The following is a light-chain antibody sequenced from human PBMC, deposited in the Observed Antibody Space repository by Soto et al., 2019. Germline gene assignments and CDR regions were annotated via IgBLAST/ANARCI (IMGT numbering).Light chain of an antibody. V-gene: IGKV1-5*03. CDR1: QSISTW. CDR2: KAS. J-gene: IGKJ1*01. CDR3: QQYNTYSWT. Sequence: DIQMTQSPCALSASVGERVTITCRASQSISTWLAWYQQKPGKGPTLLIYKASRLESGVPSRFSGSGSGTEFALTISSLQPADFATYYCQQYNTYSWTFGQGTKVDIK.